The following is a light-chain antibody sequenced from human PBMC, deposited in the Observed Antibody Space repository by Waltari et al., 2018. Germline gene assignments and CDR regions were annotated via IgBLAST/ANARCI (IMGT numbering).Light chain of an antibody. CDR1: VLPKEY. CDR3: QSTDNSATYVV. CDR2: KDS. Sequence: SYDLTQTPSVSVSPGQTARITCSGNVLPKEYAYWYQQKPGQAPLLVIDKDSERPSEMPERFSGSSSGTTATLTISGVLPEDEADYYCQSTDNSATYVVFGGGTKLSVL. V-gene: IGLV3-25*03. J-gene: IGLJ3*02.